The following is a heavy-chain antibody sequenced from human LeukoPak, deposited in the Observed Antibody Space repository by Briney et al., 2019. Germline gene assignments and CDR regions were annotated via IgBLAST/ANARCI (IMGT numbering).Heavy chain of an antibody. CDR2: IRYDGSNK. Sequence: PGGSLRLSCAASGFTFSSYGMHWVRQAPGKGLEWVAFIRYDGSNKYYADSVKGRFTISRDNSKNTLYLQMNSLRGEDTAVYYCAKAPANYVDTAMGTFDYWGQGTLVTVSS. D-gene: IGHD5-18*01. CDR1: GFTFSSYG. CDR3: AKAPANYVDTAMGTFDY. V-gene: IGHV3-30*02. J-gene: IGHJ4*02.